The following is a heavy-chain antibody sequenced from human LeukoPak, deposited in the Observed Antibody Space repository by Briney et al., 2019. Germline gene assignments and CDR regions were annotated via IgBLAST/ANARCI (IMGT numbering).Heavy chain of an antibody. CDR2: ISYDGSNK. D-gene: IGHD3-10*01. J-gene: IGHJ5*02. CDR1: GFTFSSYA. CDR3: ARDLLVSSKTPTVWFGELLSWFDP. Sequence: PGGSLRPSCAASGFTFSSYAMHWVRQAPGKGLEWVAVISYDGSNKYYADSVKGRFTISRDNSKNTLYLQMNSLRAEDTAVYYCARDLLVSSKTPTVWFGELLSWFDPWGQGTLVTVSS. V-gene: IGHV3-30*04.